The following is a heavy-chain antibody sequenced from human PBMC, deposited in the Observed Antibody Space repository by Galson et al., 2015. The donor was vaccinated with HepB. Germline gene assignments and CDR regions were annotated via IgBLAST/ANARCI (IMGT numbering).Heavy chain of an antibody. CDR2: IRYDGSNK. J-gene: IGHJ4*02. CDR3: ANRGAYSSGYSRYFDY. Sequence: SLRLSCAASGFTFSSYGMHWVRQAPGKGLEWVAFIRYDGSNKYYTDSVKGRFTISRDNSKNTLYLQMNSLRAEDTAVYYCANRGAYSSGYSRYFDYWGQGTLVTVSS. V-gene: IGHV3-30*02. D-gene: IGHD3-22*01. CDR1: GFTFSSYG.